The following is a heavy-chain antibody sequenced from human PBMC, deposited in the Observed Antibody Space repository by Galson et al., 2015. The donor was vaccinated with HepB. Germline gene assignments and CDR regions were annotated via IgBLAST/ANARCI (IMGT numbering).Heavy chain of an antibody. CDR3: ARGWSNQQLVLNWFDP. D-gene: IGHD6-13*01. CDR2: INTNTGNP. CDR1: GYTFTSYA. Sequence: SVKVSCKASGYTFTSYAMNWVRQAPGQGLEWMGWINTNTGNPTYAQGFTGRFVFSLDTSVSTAYLQISSLKAEDTAVYYCARGWSNQQLVLNWFDPWGQGTLVTVSS. J-gene: IGHJ5*02. V-gene: IGHV7-4-1*02.